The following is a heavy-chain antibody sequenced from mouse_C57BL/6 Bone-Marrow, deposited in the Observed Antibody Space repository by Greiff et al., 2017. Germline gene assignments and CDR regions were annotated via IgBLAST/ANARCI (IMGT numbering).Heavy chain of an antibody. J-gene: IGHJ4*01. V-gene: IGHV5-17*01. Sequence: EVKLQESGGGLVKPGGSLKLSCAASGFTFSDYGMHWVRQAPEKGLEWVAYISSGSSTIYYADTVKGRFTISRDNAKNTLFLQMTSLRSEDTAMYYCARRNDHYYAMDYWGQGTSVTVSS. D-gene: IGHD2-14*01. CDR3: ARRNDHYYAMDY. CDR1: GFTFSDYG. CDR2: ISSGSSTI.